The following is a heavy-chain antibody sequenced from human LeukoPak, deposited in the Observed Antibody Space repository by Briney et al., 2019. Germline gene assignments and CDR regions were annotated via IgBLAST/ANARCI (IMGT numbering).Heavy chain of an antibody. CDR2: IKSKTDGGTT. CDR1: GFTFSNAW. CDR3: TEMTTSTRYYYYGMDV. V-gene: IGHV3-15*01. Sequence: GGSLRLSCAASGFTFSNAWMSWVRQAPGKGLEWVGRIKSKTDGGTTDYAAPVKGRFTIPRDDSKNTLYLQMNSLKTEDTAVYYCTEMTTSTRYYYYGMDVWGQGTTVTVSS. D-gene: IGHD5-24*01. J-gene: IGHJ6*02.